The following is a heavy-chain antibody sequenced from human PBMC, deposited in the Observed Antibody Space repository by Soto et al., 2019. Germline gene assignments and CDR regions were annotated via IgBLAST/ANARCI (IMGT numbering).Heavy chain of an antibody. J-gene: IGHJ5*02. D-gene: IGHD3-10*01. CDR2: MKTSGSS. CDR1: GGSFSGYY. V-gene: IGHV4-34*01. CDR3: AKGGGSLWS. Sequence: QVQLQQWGAGLLKPSETLSLTCAVYGGSFSGYYWTWIRQPPGKGLEWIGEMKTSGSSNYNPSLKSRVNISVDTSKNQFSLKMTSVTAADTAVYYCAKGGGSLWSWGQGILVTVSS.